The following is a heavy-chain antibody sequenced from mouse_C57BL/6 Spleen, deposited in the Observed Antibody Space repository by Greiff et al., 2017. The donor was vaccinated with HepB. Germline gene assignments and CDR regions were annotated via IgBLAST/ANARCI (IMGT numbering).Heavy chain of an antibody. V-gene: IGHV1-80*01. CDR3: AITTVVATDFYYAMDY. Sequence: VQLQQSGAELVKPGASVKISCKASGYAFSSYWMNWVKQRPGKGLEWIGQIYPGDGDTNYNGKFKGKATLTADKSSSTAYMQLSSLTSEDSAVYFCAITTVVATDFYYAMDYWGQGTSVTVSS. CDR2: IYPGDGDT. D-gene: IGHD1-1*01. J-gene: IGHJ4*01. CDR1: GYAFSSYW.